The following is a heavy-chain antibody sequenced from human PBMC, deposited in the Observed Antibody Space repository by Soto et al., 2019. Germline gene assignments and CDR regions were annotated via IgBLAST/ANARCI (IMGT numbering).Heavy chain of an antibody. CDR1: GYSFSSYW. D-gene: IGHD3-22*01. CDR2: IFPDDSET. V-gene: IGHV5-51*01. CDR3: ARRLYDTSGYRYFDF. Sequence: GESLKISCKASGYSFSSYWIGLVRQIPGKGLEWMGIIFPDDSETRYSPSFQGKVSISVDKSITTAYLQWSSLKASDTAMYYCARRLYDTSGYRYFDFWGQGTLVTVSS. J-gene: IGHJ4*02.